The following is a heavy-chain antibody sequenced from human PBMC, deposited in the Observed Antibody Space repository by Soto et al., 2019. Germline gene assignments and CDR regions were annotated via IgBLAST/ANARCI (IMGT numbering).Heavy chain of an antibody. J-gene: IGHJ4*02. CDR2: INPSGGST. Sequence: ASVKGSCKASGYTFTSYYMHWVRQAPGQGLEWMGIINPSGGSTSYAQKFQGRVTMTRDTSTSTVYMELSSLRSEDTAVYYCARDLAKVGAHYYFDYWGQGTLVTVSS. CDR1: GYTFTSYY. CDR3: ARDLAKVGAHYYFDY. V-gene: IGHV1-46*01. D-gene: IGHD1-26*01.